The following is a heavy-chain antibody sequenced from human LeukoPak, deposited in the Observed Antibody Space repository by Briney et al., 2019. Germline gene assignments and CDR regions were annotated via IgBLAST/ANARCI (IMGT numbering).Heavy chain of an antibody. Sequence: SETLSHTCTVSGGSISSYYWSWIRQPPGKGLEWIGYIYYSGSTNYNPSLKSRVTISVDTSKNQFSLKLSSVTAADTAVYYCARKYSSGWYLDYWGQGTLVTVSS. D-gene: IGHD6-19*01. V-gene: IGHV4-59*08. CDR1: GGSISSYY. J-gene: IGHJ4*02. CDR3: ARKYSSGWYLDY. CDR2: IYYSGST.